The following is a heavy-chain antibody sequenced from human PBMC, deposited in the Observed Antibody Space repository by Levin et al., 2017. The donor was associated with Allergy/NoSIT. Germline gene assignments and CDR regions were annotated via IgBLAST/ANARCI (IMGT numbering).Heavy chain of an antibody. D-gene: IGHD3-16*01. Sequence: GESLKISCNISGYSFVSYGISWVRQAPGQGLEWMGWISGFTSDTKYAQKFLGRLTMTTDTSTSTAYMDLRSLTSDDTAVYYCARDGRYDTSVALDSWGQGTVVTVSS. J-gene: IGHJ4*02. CDR3: ARDGRYDTSVALDS. CDR1: GYSFVSYG. V-gene: IGHV1-18*01. CDR2: ISGFTSDT.